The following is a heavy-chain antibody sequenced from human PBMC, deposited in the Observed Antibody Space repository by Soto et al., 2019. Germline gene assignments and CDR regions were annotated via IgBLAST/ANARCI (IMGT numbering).Heavy chain of an antibody. CDR1: GFTFSSYA. CDR2: ISGSGGST. Sequence: PGGSLRLSCAASGFTFSSYAMSWVRQAPGKGLEWVSAISGSGGSTYYADSVKGRFTISRDNSKNTLYLQMNSLRAEDTAVYYCASDPGAAGTLPYYFDYWGQGTLVTVSS. CDR3: ASDPGAAGTLPYYFDY. V-gene: IGHV3-23*01. J-gene: IGHJ4*02. D-gene: IGHD6-13*01.